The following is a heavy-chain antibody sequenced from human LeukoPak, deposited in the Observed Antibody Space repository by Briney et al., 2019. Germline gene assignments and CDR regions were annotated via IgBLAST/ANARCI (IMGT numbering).Heavy chain of an antibody. D-gene: IGHD6-19*01. CDR3: ARRGTGSHYYGMDV. CDR2: ISYTGST. Sequence: PSETLSLTCSVSGGAISSSPYFWVWIRQPPGKGLEWIGSISYTGSTYYKPSLNSRATISEDTSKKQSSLKLSSVTAADTAVYYCARRGTGSHYYGMDVWGQGTKVTVSS. V-gene: IGHV4-39*01. CDR1: GGAISSSPYF. J-gene: IGHJ6*02.